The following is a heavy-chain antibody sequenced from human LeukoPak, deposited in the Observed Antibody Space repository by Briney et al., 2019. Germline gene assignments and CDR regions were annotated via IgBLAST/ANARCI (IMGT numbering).Heavy chain of an antibody. CDR1: GFTFSSYA. CDR3: AKSEDIVVVPAAPDV. CDR2: ISGSGGNT. Sequence: GGSLRLSCAASGFTFSSYAMSWVRQAPGKGLEWVSGISGSGGNTYYADSVKGRFTISRDNSKNTLYLQMNSLRAEDTAVYYCAKSEDIVVVPAAPDVWGKGTTVTVSS. D-gene: IGHD2-2*01. J-gene: IGHJ6*04. V-gene: IGHV3-23*01.